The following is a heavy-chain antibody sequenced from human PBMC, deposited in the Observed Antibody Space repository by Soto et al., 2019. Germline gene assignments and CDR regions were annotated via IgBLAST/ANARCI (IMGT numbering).Heavy chain of an antibody. J-gene: IGHJ4*02. CDR2: ISSSGTTI. Sequence: GGSLRLSCAASGFTFSSYSMNWVRQAPGKGLEWVSYISSSGTTIYYADSVKGRFTISRDNAKNSLSLQMNSLRDEDTAVYYCARDSVRDGYPRPRYWGQGTLVTVSS. V-gene: IGHV3-48*02. D-gene: IGHD5-12*01. CDR1: GFTFSSYS. CDR3: ARDSVRDGYPRPRY.